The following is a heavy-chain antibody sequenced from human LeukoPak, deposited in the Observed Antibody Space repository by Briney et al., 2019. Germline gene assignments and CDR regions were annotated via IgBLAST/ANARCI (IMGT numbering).Heavy chain of an antibody. CDR2: VHSSGST. CDR3: VRGAPYYYLDV. Sequence: SETLSLTCTVSGGSMKAYYWNWIRRPAGKELEWVGYVHSSGSTNYNPSLRSRVTISLDTPNTQFSLNLTSVTAADTALYCCVRGAPYYYLDVWGEGTTVTVSS. CDR1: GGSMKAYY. J-gene: IGHJ6*03. V-gene: IGHV4-4*08.